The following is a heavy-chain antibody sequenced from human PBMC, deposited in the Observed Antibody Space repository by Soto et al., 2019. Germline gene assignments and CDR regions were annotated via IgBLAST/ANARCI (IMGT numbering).Heavy chain of an antibody. V-gene: IGHV1-69*12. CDR1: GGTFSTYA. CDR3: ASGIQLWLRRINNGYSG. J-gene: IGHJ4*02. D-gene: IGHD5-18*01. Sequence: QVQLVQSGAEVKKPESSVKVSYKAPGGTFSTYAISWVRQAPGQGLEWMGGIIPMFGTANCAQRFQDRVTITADESTNTVYMELSSLRSEDTAVYFCASGIQLWLRRINNGYSGWGQGTLVTVSS. CDR2: IIPMFGTA.